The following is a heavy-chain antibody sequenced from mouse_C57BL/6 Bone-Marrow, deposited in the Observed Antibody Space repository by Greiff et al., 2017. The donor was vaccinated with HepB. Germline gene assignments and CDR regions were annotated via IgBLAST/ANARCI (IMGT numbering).Heavy chain of an antibody. CDR1: GYTFTDYN. CDR2: INPNNGGT. CDR3: AVYYGNHYYAMDY. J-gene: IGHJ4*01. Sequence: EVQLQQSGPELVKPGASVKIPCKASGYTFTDYNMDWVKQSHGKSLEWIGDINPNNGGTIYNQKFKGKATLTVDKSSSTAYMELRSLTSEDTAVYYGAVYYGNHYYAMDYWGQGTSVTVSS. V-gene: IGHV1-18*01. D-gene: IGHD2-1*01.